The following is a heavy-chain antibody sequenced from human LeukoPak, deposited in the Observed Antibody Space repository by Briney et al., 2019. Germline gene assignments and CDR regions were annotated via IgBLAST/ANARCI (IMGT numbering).Heavy chain of an antibody. J-gene: IGHJ2*01. CDR3: ARGDRWLRFDWYFDL. CDR2: IYYSGST. D-gene: IGHD5-12*01. Sequence: SETLSLTCTVSGGSISSYYWSWIRQPPGKGLEWIGYIYYSGSTNYNPSLKSRVTISVDTSKNQFSLKLSSVTAADTAVYYCARGDRWLRFDWYFDLWGRGTLVTVSS. V-gene: IGHV4-59*01. CDR1: GGSISSYY.